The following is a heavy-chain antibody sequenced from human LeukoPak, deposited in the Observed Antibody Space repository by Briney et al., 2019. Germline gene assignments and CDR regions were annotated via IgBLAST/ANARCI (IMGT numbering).Heavy chain of an antibody. V-gene: IGHV4-59*01. D-gene: IGHD5-12*01. Sequence: SETLSLTCTVSGGSMSSYYWSWIRQPPGKGLEWIGYIAYPGSSNNNPSLKSRVTISVDTSKNQFSLKLSSVTAADTAVYYCARAISGYDRRPNKRYTWFDPWGQGTLVTVSS. CDR2: IAYPGSS. CDR3: ARAISGYDRRPNKRYTWFDP. J-gene: IGHJ5*02. CDR1: GGSMSSYY.